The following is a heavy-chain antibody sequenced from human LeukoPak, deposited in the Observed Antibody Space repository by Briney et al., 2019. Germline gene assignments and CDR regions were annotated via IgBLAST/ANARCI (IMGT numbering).Heavy chain of an antibody. CDR1: GYTFTGYY. D-gene: IGHD3-9*01. CDR2: INPNSGGT. CDR3: ARVSLRYFDWSWGPIDY. J-gene: IGHJ4*02. Sequence: GASVKVSCKSSGYTFTGYYMHWVRQAPGQGLEWMGWINPNSGGTNYAQKFQGRVTMTRDTSISTAYMELSRLRSDDTAVYYCARVSLRYFDWSWGPIDYWGQGTLVTVSS. V-gene: IGHV1-2*02.